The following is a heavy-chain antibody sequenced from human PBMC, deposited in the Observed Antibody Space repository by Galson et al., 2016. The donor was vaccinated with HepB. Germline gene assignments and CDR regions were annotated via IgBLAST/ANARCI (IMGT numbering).Heavy chain of an antibody. D-gene: IGHD4-17*01. CDR1: GFISSSYW. Sequence: LRLSCAASGFISSSYWMSWVRQAPGKGLEWVANIKLDGSEKYYMDSVKGRFTISRDNAKNSLYLQMNSLRAEDTALYYCARYGDYVGVYSWGQGTLVTVSS. CDR3: ARYGDYVGVYS. J-gene: IGHJ4*02. CDR2: IKLDGSEK. V-gene: IGHV3-7*03.